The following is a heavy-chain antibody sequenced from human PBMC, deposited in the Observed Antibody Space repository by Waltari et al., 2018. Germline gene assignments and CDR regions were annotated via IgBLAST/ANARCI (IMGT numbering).Heavy chain of an antibody. Sequence: QVQLVQSGAEVQKSGASVTLSCQTSGYTFTNYHIHWVRQAPGQGLEWMGIINPSDGGTKYAQKFQGRVTMTGDTSTRTVYMELSSLRSVDTAVYYCGRDDIHAEGSADFDYWGQGTLVTVSS. CDR1: GYTFTNYH. CDR2: INPSDGGT. J-gene: IGHJ4*02. V-gene: IGHV1-46*01. D-gene: IGHD2-15*01. CDR3: GRDDIHAEGSADFDY.